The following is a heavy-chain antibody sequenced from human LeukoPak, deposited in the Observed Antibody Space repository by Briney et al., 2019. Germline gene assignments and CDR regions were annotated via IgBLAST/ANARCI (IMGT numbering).Heavy chain of an antibody. CDR3: ARDKSLTVTTHDAFDI. CDR2: IIPIFGTA. V-gene: IGHV1-69*13. J-gene: IGHJ3*02. Sequence: GASVKVSCKASGGTFSSYAISWVRQAPGQGLEWMGGIIPIFGTANYAQKFQGRVMITADESTSTAYMELSSLRSEDTAVYYCARDKSLTVTTHDAFDIWGQGTMVTVSS. D-gene: IGHD4-17*01. CDR1: GGTFSSYA.